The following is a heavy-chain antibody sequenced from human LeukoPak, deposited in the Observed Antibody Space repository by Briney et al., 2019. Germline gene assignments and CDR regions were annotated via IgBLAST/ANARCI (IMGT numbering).Heavy chain of an antibody. CDR1: GGSFSGYY. V-gene: IGHV4-34*01. D-gene: IGHD6-19*01. CDR2: INHSGST. J-gene: IGHJ6*02. Sequence: PSETLSLTCAVYGGSFSGYYWSWIRQPPGKGLEWIGEINHSGSTNYNPSLKSRVTISVDTSKNQFSQKLSSVTAADTAVYYCAREQWLVPYYYYGMDVWGQGTTVTVSS. CDR3: AREQWLVPYYYYGMDV.